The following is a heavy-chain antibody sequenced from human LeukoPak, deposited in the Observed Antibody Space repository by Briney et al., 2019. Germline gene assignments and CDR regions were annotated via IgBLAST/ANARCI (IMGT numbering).Heavy chain of an antibody. V-gene: IGHV1-69*04. Sequence: ASVKVPCKASGYTFPDYGISWVRQAPGQGLEWMGRIIPILGIANYAQKFQGRVTITADKSTSTAYMELSSLRSEDTAVYYCASQYYYDSSGSPLNLWGRGTLVTVSS. D-gene: IGHD3-22*01. CDR3: ASQYYYDSSGSPLNL. J-gene: IGHJ2*01. CDR2: IIPILGIA. CDR1: GYTFPDYG.